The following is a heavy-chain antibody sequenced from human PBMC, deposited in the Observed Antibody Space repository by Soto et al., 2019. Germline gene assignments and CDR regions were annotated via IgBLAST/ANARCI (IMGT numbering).Heavy chain of an antibody. CDR3: ARAVGVGALYYGMDV. CDR2: IVPMYGTP. V-gene: IGHV1-69*01. J-gene: IGHJ6*02. Sequence: QVQLEQSGAEVKKAGSSVRVSCQASGGTFRSYGISWVRQAPGQGIERMGGIVPMYGTPNYAQRFLGRVTITADQTTSTADMELSSLRSEDTAVYYCARAVGVGALYYGMDVWGQGTTVTVSS. CDR1: GGTFRSYG. D-gene: IGHD1-26*01.